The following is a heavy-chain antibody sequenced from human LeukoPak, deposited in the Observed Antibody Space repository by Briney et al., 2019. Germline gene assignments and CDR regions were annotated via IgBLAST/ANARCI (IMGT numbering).Heavy chain of an antibody. J-gene: IGHJ3*01. D-gene: IGHD2-2*01. CDR2: IIPIGDIA. CDR1: GDTFRTYD. CDR3: ARISDSTRVTAAFDV. V-gene: IGHV1-69*04. Sequence: SVKVSCKTSGDTFRTYDIHWVRQAPGQGLEWMGRIIPIGDIADYAQKFQGRVTMTADKSTTTAYMEVRSLKSKDTAFYYCARISDSTRVTAAFDVWGQGTMVTVS.